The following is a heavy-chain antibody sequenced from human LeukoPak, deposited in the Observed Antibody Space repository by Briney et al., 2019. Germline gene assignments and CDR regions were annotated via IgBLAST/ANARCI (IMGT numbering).Heavy chain of an antibody. Sequence: SETLSLTCAVYGGSFSGYYWSWIRQPPGKGLEWIGEINHSGSTNYNPSLKSRVTISVDTSKNQFSLKLSSVTAADTAVYYCARPDYGDYVYAFDIWGQGTMVTVSS. CDR2: INHSGST. J-gene: IGHJ3*02. CDR3: ARPDYGDYVYAFDI. D-gene: IGHD4-17*01. V-gene: IGHV4-34*01. CDR1: GGSFSGYY.